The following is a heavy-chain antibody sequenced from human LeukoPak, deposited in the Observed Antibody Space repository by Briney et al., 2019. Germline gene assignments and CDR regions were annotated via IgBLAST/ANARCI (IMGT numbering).Heavy chain of an antibody. J-gene: IGHJ4*02. D-gene: IGHD6-6*01. V-gene: IGHV4-34*01. CDR3: ARDGSWGLQLVRLCYFDY. CDR2: INHSGST. Sequence: SETLSLTCAVYGGSFSGYYWSWIRQPPGKGLEWIGEINHSGSTNYNPSLKSRVTISVDTSKNQFSLKLSSVTAADTAVYYCARDGSWGLQLVRLCYFDYWGQGTLVTVSS. CDR1: GGSFSGYY.